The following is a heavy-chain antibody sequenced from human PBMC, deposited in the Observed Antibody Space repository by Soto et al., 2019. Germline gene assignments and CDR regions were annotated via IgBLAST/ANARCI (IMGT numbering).Heavy chain of an antibody. D-gene: IGHD3-3*01. CDR2: IRSKAYGGTT. CDR1: GFTFGYYA. J-gene: IGHJ6*02. CDR3: TREADYDFWSGYYYGMDV. V-gene: IGHV3-49*04. Sequence: GVSLRLSCTASGFTFGYYAMSWVRQAPGKGLEWVGFIRSKAYGGTTEYAASVKGRFTISRDDSKSIAYLQMNSLKTEDTAVYYCTREADYDFWSGYYYGMDVWGQGTTVTVSS.